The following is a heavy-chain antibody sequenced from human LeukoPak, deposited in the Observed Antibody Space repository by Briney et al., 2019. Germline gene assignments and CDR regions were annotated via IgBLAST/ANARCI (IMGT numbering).Heavy chain of an antibody. CDR1: GYTFTGYY. J-gene: IGHJ4*02. D-gene: IGHD6-19*01. CDR2: INPNSGGT. CDR3: ARARPYSSGCDY. V-gene: IGHV1-2*06. Sequence: ASVKVSCKASGYTFTGYYMDWVRQAPGQGLEWMGRINPNSGGTNYAQKFQGRVTMTRDTSISTAYMELSRLRSDDTAVYYCARARPYSSGCDYWGQGTLVTVSS.